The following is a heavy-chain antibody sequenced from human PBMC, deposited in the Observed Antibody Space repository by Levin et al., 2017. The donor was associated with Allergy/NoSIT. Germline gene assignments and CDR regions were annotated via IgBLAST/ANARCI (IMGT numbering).Heavy chain of an antibody. D-gene: IGHD3/OR15-3a*01. Sequence: GGSLRLSCKASGYTFNDYFIHWVRRAPGQGLEWMGWVNPESGVTDYAEIFQGRVAMTTDTSGTTAHMELTGLRSDDTAVYFCARGSPIECGRMDCRRLLDPWGQGTLVTVSS. CDR3: ARGSPIECGRMDCRRLLDP. V-gene: IGHV1-2*02. J-gene: IGHJ5*02. CDR1: GYTFNDYF. CDR2: VNPESGVT.